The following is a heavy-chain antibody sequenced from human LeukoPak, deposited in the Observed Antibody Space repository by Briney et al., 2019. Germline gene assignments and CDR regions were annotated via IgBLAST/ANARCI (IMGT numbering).Heavy chain of an antibody. J-gene: IGHJ4*02. CDR1: GFTFSSYS. D-gene: IGHD6-19*01. CDR3: AKDHRPFSSAVAGILGY. Sequence: GGSLRLSCAASGFTFSSYSMNWVRQAPGKGLEWVSGISSTGTTTYYADSVKGRFTISRDTSKNTLFLQLNSLRAEDTAVYYCAKDHRPFSSAVAGILGYWGQGTLVTVSS. CDR2: ISSTGTTT. V-gene: IGHV3-23*01.